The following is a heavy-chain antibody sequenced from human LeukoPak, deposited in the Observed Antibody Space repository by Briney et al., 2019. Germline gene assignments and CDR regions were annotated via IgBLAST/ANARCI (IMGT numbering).Heavy chain of an antibody. CDR1: GFTFDDYA. V-gene: IGHV3-9*01. J-gene: IGHJ4*02. Sequence: GRSLRLSCAASGFTFDDYAMHWVRQAPGKGLEWVSGISWNSGSIGYADSVKGRFTISRDNAKNSLYLQMNSLRAEDTAVYFCVSEGPGDLWLDYWGQGTLVTVSS. CDR2: ISWNSGSI. D-gene: IGHD3/OR15-3a*01. CDR3: VSEGPGDLWLDY.